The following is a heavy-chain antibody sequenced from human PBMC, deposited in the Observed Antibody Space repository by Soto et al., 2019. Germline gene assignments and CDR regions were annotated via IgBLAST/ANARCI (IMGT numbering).Heavy chain of an antibody. CDR2: ITTGSSRNI. J-gene: IGHJ6*04. CDR3: ARDDPIFGAIPRMDS. D-gene: IGHD3-3*01. CDR1: GFPFSSYT. V-gene: IGHV3-21*06. Sequence: GGSLRLSCSASGFPFSSYTMYWVRQAPGKGLEWVSSITTGSSRNIFYADSVKGRFTISRDNANNTLHLQMNNLRVEDTAVYYCARDDPIFGAIPRMDSWGKGTTVTVSS.